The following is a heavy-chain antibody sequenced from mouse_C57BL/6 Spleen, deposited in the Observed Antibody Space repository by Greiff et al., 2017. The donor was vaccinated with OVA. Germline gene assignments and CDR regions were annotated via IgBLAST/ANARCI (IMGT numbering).Heavy chain of an antibody. J-gene: IGHJ1*03. Sequence: VKLMESGAELVRPGPSVKVSCKASGYAFTNYLIEWVKQRPGQGLEWIGVINPGSGGTNYNEKFKGKATLTADKSSSTAYMQLSSLTSEDSAVYFCARHGYGYFDVWGTGTTVTVSS. CDR1: GYAFTNYL. CDR3: ARHGYGYFDV. D-gene: IGHD1-1*02. CDR2: INPGSGGT. V-gene: IGHV1-54*01.